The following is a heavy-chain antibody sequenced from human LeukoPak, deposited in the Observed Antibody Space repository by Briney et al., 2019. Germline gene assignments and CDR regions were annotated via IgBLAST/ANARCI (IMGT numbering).Heavy chain of an antibody. CDR3: ARGNYGDYWPDYFDY. Sequence: GGSLRLSCAASGFTFSSYWMSWVRQAPGKGLEWVANIKKDGSEKYYVDSVKGRFTISRDNAKTSLYLQMNSLRAEDTAVYYCARGNYGDYWPDYFDYWGQGTLVTVSS. V-gene: IGHV3-7*01. J-gene: IGHJ4*02. CDR2: IKKDGSEK. D-gene: IGHD4-17*01. CDR1: GFTFSSYW.